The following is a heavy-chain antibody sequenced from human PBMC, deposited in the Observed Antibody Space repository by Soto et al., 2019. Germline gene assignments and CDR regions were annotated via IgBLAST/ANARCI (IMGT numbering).Heavy chain of an antibody. CDR2: IYYSGST. V-gene: IGHV4-39*01. CDR1: GGSISSSSYC. J-gene: IGHJ4*02. CDR3: ARHSIAARLFDY. Sequence: PSETLSLTCTVSGGSISSSSYCWGWIRQPPGKGLEWIGSIYYSGSTNYNPSLKSRVTISVDTSRNQFSLKLSSVTAADTAVYYCARHSIAARLFDYWGQGTLVTVPS. D-gene: IGHD6-6*01.